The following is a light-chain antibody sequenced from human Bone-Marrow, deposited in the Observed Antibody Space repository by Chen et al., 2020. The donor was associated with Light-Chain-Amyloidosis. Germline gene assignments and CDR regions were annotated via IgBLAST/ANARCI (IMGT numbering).Light chain of an antibody. Sequence: SYELPQPPSVSVAPGQTARITCSGDDLPKKYAYWYQQKPGQAPVLVLHRDTERPSGISERFSGSSSGTKSTLTISGGQAEDEADYHCQSADRSGTYEVIFGGGTKLTVL. CDR1: DLPKKY. CDR3: QSADRSGTYEVI. J-gene: IGLJ2*01. V-gene: IGLV3-25*03. CDR2: RDT.